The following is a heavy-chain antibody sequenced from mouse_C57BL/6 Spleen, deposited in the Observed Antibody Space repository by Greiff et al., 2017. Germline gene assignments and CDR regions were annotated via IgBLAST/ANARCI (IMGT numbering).Heavy chain of an antibody. J-gene: IGHJ2*01. D-gene: IGHD4-1*01. CDR2: ISSGSSTI. Sequence: EVQLQESGGGLVKPGGSLKLSCAASGFTFSDYGMHWVRQAPEKGLEWVAYISSGSSTIYYADTVKGRFTISRDNAKNTLFLQMTSLRSEDTAMYYCAKGRLGDYWGQGTTLTVSS. CDR1: GFTFSDYG. V-gene: IGHV5-17*01. CDR3: AKGRLGDY.